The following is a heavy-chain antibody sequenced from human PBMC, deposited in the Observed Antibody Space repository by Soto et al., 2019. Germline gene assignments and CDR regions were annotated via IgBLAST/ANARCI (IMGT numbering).Heavy chain of an antibody. CDR3: ARAYCSGGECYPYYFDY. D-gene: IGHD2-15*01. Sequence: ASVKVSCKASGYTFTNYGISWVRQAPGQGLEWMGWINTYNGNTNHAQKLQGRVTMTTDTSTSTAYMELRSLRSDDTAVYYCARAYCSGGECYPYYFDYWGQGTLVTVSS. CDR2: INTYNGNT. J-gene: IGHJ4*02. V-gene: IGHV1-18*01. CDR1: GYTFTNYG.